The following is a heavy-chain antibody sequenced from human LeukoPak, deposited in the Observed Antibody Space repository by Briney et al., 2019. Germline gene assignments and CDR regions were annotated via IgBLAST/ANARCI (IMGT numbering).Heavy chain of an antibody. J-gene: IGHJ6*03. CDR1: GYTFTSYY. CDR3: ARGPDYSDYYYSYYMDV. Sequence: ASVKVSCKASGYTFTSYYMHWVRQAPGQGLEWMGIINPSGGSTSYAQKFQGRVTMTRDMSTSTVYMELSSLRSEDTAVYFCARGPDYSDYYYSYYMDVWGKGTTVTVSS. CDR2: INPSGGST. D-gene: IGHD4-11*01. V-gene: IGHV1-46*01.